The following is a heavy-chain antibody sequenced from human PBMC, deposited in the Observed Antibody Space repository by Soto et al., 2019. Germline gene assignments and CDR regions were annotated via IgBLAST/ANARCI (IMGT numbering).Heavy chain of an antibody. CDR1: GYTFTSYA. D-gene: IGHD2-2*01. J-gene: IGHJ6*02. V-gene: IGHV1-3*01. CDR3: ARDKDTYCSSTSCYSSGMDV. Sequence: ASVKVXCKASGYTFTSYAMHWVRQAPGQRLEWMGWISAGNGNTKYAQKFQGRVTMTTDTSTSTAYMELRSLRSDDTAVYYCARDKDTYCSSTSCYSSGMDVWGQGTTVTVSS. CDR2: ISAGNGNT.